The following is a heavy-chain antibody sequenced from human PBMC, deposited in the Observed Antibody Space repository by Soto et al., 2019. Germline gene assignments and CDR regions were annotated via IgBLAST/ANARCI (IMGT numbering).Heavy chain of an antibody. CDR1: GFTFSDSA. CDR3: AKGGATVTRFGGHYDH. V-gene: IGHV3-23*01. Sequence: GGSLRLSCAASGFTFSDSAMSWLRQAPGKGLEWVSAISTSGGSTYYADSVKGRFTISRDNSKNTLYLEMNSLRAEDTATYYCAKGGATVTRFGGHYDHWGQGALVTVSS. D-gene: IGHD4-17*01. CDR2: ISTSGGST. J-gene: IGHJ5*02.